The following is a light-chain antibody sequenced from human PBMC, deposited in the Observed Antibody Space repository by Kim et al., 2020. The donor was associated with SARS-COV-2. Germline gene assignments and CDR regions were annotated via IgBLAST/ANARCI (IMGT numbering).Light chain of an antibody. CDR3: ATWDTSLYAVL. Sequence: GQEVTISCSGSSSNIGNNYVFWYQQLPGTAPKLLIYDNNERPSGIPDRFSGSKSGTSATLGITGLQSGDEADYYCATWDTSLYAVLFGGGTQLTVL. J-gene: IGLJ2*01. V-gene: IGLV1-51*01. CDR1: SSNIGNNY. CDR2: DNN.